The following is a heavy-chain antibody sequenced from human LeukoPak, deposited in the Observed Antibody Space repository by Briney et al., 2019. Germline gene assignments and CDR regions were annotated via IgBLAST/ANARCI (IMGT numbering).Heavy chain of an antibody. CDR2: ISDVEKIP. J-gene: IGHJ4*02. CDR3: ARHDSYIPY. CDR1: GFTFTNYA. Sequence: QTGGSLRPSCAASGFTFTNYAMSWVRQAPGKGLEWVSGISDVEKIPYYSDSVKGRFTISRDNSKRTVYLQMNNLRAEDTAVYFCARHDSYIPYWGRGIPVIVSS. V-gene: IGHV3-23*01. D-gene: IGHD3-10*01.